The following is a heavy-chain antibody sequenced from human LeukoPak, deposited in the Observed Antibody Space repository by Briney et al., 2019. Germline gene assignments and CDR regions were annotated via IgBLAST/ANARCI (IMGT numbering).Heavy chain of an antibody. D-gene: IGHD2-21*02. V-gene: IGHV4-34*01. CDR1: GVSFDYYY. J-gene: IGHJ4*02. Sequence: SETLSLTCAVSGVSFDYYYWSWVRQTPGKGLEWIGEINHSGYTNDSPSLKSRVTLSIDTSRKQFSLNLRSVTVADTGIYYCTRMTAGHDYWGQGTLVTVSS. CDR3: TRMTAGHDY. CDR2: INHSGYT.